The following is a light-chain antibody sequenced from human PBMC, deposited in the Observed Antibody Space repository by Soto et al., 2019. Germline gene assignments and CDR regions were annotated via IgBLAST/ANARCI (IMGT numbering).Light chain of an antibody. CDR1: SSDVGGYNY. Sequence: QSVLTQPRSVSGSPGQSVAISCTGTSSDVGGYNYVSWYRQHPGRAPKLLLYDVTKRPSGVPDRFSGSKSGNTASLTISGLQADDEADYYCCSYAGSYIVVIGGGTKVTVL. V-gene: IGLV2-11*01. CDR3: CSYAGSYIVV. CDR2: DVT. J-gene: IGLJ2*01.